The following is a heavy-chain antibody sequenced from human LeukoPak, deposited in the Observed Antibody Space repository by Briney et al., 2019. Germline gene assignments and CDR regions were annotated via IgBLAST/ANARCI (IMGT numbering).Heavy chain of an antibody. V-gene: IGHV4-59*13. CDR1: RGSLSNYQ. CDR3: ARDREYYYDSSGYYHEGFDY. CDR2: ISYTGSA. Sequence: PSETLSLTCKISRGSLSNYQWSWIRQSPGKGLEWIGYISYTGSADYNPSLQSRVSISLDTSKSQFSLRLTSVTAADTAVYYCARDREYYYDSSGYYHEGFDYWGQGTLVTVSS. J-gene: IGHJ4*02. D-gene: IGHD3-22*01.